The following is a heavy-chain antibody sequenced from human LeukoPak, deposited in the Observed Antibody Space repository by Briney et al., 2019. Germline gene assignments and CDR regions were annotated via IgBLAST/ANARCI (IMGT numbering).Heavy chain of an antibody. CDR1: GFTFSNYW. V-gene: IGHV3-74*01. CDR3: ARGGLGSCSGASCYGFEY. Sequence: PGRSLRLSCAAPGFTFSNYWMHWVRQAPGRGLVWVSRINTDGRTTIYADSVKGRFTISRDNAKNTLYLQINSLRAEDTAVYYCARGGLGSCSGASCYGFEYWGQGTLVTVPS. J-gene: IGHJ4*02. D-gene: IGHD2-15*01. CDR2: INTDGRTT.